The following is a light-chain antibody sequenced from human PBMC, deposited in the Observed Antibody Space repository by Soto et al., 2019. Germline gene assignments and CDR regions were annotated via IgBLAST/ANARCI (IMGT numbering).Light chain of an antibody. CDR1: SSDVGTYNL. CDR3: CSYAGSSTYYV. V-gene: IGLV2-23*02. CDR2: EVS. Sequence: QSALTQPASVAGSPGQSITISCTGTSSDVGTYNLVSWYQQHPGKAPKLMIYEVSERPSGVSNRFSGSKSGNTASLTISGLQSADEADYYCCSYAGSSTYYVLGIGTKLTVL. J-gene: IGLJ1*01.